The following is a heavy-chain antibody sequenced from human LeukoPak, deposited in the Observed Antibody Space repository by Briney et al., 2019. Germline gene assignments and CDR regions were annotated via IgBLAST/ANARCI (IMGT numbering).Heavy chain of an antibody. CDR1: GFTFDDYA. V-gene: IGHV3-9*01. J-gene: IGHJ4*02. D-gene: IGHD6-19*01. CDR3: VKESEDSSGWATRYYFDY. Sequence: PGRSLRLSCATSGFTFDDYAMHWVRQAPGKGLEWVAGITWNSDNIDYAESVRGRFTISRDNAKNPLYLEMNSLRLEDTALYYCVKESEDSSGWATRYYFDYWGQGSLVTVSS. CDR2: ITWNSDNI.